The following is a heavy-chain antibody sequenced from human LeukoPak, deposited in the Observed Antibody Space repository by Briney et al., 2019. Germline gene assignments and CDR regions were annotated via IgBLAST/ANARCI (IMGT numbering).Heavy chain of an antibody. D-gene: IGHD3-3*01. CDR1: GGSISSSSYY. CDR2: IYYSGST. V-gene: IGHV4-39*07. Sequence: PSETLSLTCTVSGGSISSSSYYWGWIRQPPGKGLGWIGSIYYSGSTYYNPSLKSRVTISVDTSKNQFSLKLSSVTAADTAVYYCARVLEGGSTKASSGFLEWLSYYYFDYWGQGTLVTVSS. J-gene: IGHJ4*02. CDR3: ARVLEGGSTKASSGFLEWLSYYYFDY.